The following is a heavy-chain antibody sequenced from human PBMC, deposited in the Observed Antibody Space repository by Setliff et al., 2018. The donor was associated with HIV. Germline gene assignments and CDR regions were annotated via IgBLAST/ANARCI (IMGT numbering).Heavy chain of an antibody. D-gene: IGHD6-19*01. J-gene: IGHJ3*02. CDR3: ARVPYRSAWFSGGHDAFDI. Sequence: GASVKVSCKASGYTFTSYSLNWVRQAPGQGLEWMGWISVYNGNINYAQKLQGRVTMTTDTSTSTAYMELRSLRSDDTAVYFCARVPYRSAWFSGGHDAFDIWGQGTMVTVSS. V-gene: IGHV1-18*01. CDR2: ISVYNGNI. CDR1: GYTFTSYS.